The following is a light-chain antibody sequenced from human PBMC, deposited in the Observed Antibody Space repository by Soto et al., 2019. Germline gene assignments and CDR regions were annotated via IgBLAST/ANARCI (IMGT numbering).Light chain of an antibody. J-gene: IGLJ3*02. Sequence: QSALTQPASVSGSPGQSITISCTGTSSDVGGFNYVSWFQHHPGKAPKLIIYDVNNRPSGISNRFSGSESGSTASLTISGLQADDEADYYCNSYTSGSTGVFGGGTKLTVL. V-gene: IGLV2-14*03. CDR1: SSDVGGFNY. CDR2: DVN. CDR3: NSYTSGSTGV.